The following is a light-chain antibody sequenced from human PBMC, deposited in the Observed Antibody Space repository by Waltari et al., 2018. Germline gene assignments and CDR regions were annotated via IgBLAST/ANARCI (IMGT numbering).Light chain of an antibody. J-gene: IGLJ3*02. CDR3: QSYDSSLSGSGV. CDR1: SSNIGAGYD. CDR2: GNS. Sequence: QSVLTQPPSVSGAPGQRVTIPCTGSSSNIGAGYDVHWYQQLPGTTPKLLIYGNSKRPSGVPDRFSGSTSGTSASLAITGLQAEDEADYYCQSYDSSLSGSGVFGGGTKLTVL. V-gene: IGLV1-40*01.